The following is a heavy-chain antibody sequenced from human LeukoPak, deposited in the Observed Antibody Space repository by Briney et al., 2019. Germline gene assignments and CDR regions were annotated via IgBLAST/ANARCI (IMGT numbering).Heavy chain of an antibody. J-gene: IGHJ4*02. Sequence: ASVKVSCKASGYTFTSYGISWARQAPGQGLEWMGWISAYNGDTNYAQKLQGRVTMTTDTSTSTAYMELRSLRSDDTAVYYCARDGYCSGGSCYSLDYWGQGTLVTVSS. V-gene: IGHV1-18*01. CDR2: ISAYNGDT. CDR1: GYTFTSYG. D-gene: IGHD2-15*01. CDR3: ARDGYCSGGSCYSLDY.